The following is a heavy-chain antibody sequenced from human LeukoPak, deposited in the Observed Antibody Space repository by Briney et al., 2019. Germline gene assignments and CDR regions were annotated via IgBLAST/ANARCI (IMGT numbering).Heavy chain of an antibody. D-gene: IGHD3-3*01. CDR3: ARDVRITIFGVVSEDNWFDP. Sequence: SETLSLTCTVSGGSISSYYWSWIRQPPGKGLEWVGYIYYSGSTNYNPSLKSRVTISVDTSKNQFSLKLSSVTAADTAVYYCARDVRITIFGVVSEDNWFDPWGQGTLVTVSS. J-gene: IGHJ5*02. CDR2: IYYSGST. V-gene: IGHV4-59*01. CDR1: GGSISSYY.